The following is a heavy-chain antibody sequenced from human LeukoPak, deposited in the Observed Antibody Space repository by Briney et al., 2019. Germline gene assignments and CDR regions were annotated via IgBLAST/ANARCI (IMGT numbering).Heavy chain of an antibody. J-gene: IGHJ4*02. CDR1: GFAFDDFA. D-gene: IGHD6-25*01. V-gene: IGHV3-30*02. Sequence: GGSLRLSCAASGFAFDDFAMYWVRQAPGKGLDWVALIRRDGSHKYYAHSIKGRFTISRDNSKNTLYLQMSSLRAEDTAVYYCAKSSIMFAAGRLGSIDFWGQGTLVTVSS. CDR2: IRRDGSHK. CDR3: AKSSIMFAAGRLGSIDF.